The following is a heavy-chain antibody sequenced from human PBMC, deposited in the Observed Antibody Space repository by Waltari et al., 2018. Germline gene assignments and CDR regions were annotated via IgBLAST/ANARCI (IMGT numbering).Heavy chain of an antibody. Sequence: QVQLQESGPGLVKPSETLSLTCTVSGYSISSGYYWGWIRQPPGKGLEWIGSIYHSGSTYYNPSLKSRVTISVDTSKNQFSLKLSSVTAADTAVYYCARDGSRYGDYGGGFDYWGQGTLVTVSS. D-gene: IGHD4-17*01. CDR1: GYSISSGYY. CDR2: IYHSGST. V-gene: IGHV4-38-2*02. J-gene: IGHJ4*02. CDR3: ARDGSRYGDYGGGFDY.